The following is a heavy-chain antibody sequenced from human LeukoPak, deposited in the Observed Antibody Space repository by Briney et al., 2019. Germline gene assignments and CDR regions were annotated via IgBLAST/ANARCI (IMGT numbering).Heavy chain of an antibody. CDR1: GFTFSGYF. D-gene: IGHD6-13*01. CDR3: ASGYSMDY. Sequence: PGGSLRLSCAASGFTFSGYFMAWVRQAPGKGLEWVSYISSSSNSIYYADSVKGRFTISRDNAKNSLYLQMNSLRAEDTAVYYCASGYSMDYWGQGTLVTVSS. V-gene: IGHV3-48*01. CDR2: ISSSSNSI. J-gene: IGHJ4*02.